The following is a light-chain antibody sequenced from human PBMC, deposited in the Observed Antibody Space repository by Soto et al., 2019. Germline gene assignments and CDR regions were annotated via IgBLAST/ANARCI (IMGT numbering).Light chain of an antibody. J-gene: IGLJ1*01. CDR2: DVS. CDR3: YSYTGSYTVV. V-gene: IGLV2-11*01. CDR1: SSDVGGYNY. Sequence: SVLHRPRSLSGSPGQSVTISCTGTSSDVGGYNYVSWYQQHPGKAPKLMIYDVSKRPSGVPDRFSGSKSGNTASLAISGLQAEDDADDYCYSYTGSYTVVVGNGTKVTVL.